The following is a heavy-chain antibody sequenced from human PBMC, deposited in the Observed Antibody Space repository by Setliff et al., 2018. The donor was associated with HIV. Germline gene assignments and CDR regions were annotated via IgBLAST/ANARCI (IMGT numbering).Heavy chain of an antibody. J-gene: IGHJ6*03. V-gene: IGHV3-30*02. CDR1: GFTFSNYG. CDR3: AKDVGGGSGHYPLYMDV. Sequence: PGESLKISCAASGFTFSNYGMHWVRQAPGKGQEWVIFIRYDGSDNYYIDSVKGRFTISRGNSKNTLYLQMNSLRDEDTAVYYCAKDVGGGSGHYPLYMDVWGKGTTVTVSS. D-gene: IGHD3-3*01. CDR2: IRYDGSDN.